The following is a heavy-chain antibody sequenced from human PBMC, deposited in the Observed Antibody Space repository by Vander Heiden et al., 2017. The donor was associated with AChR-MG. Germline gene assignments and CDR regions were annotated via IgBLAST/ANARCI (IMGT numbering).Heavy chain of an antibody. Sequence: EVQLVESGGGLVQPGRSLRLSCAASGFTFDDYAMHWVRQAPGKGLEWVSGISWNSGSIGYADSVKGRFTISRDNAKNSLYLQMNSLRAEDTALYYCAKDISGSKKPGGLGYWGQGTLVTVSS. D-gene: IGHD1-26*01. CDR1: GFTFDDYA. V-gene: IGHV3-9*01. CDR2: ISWNSGSI. CDR3: AKDISGSKKPGGLGY. J-gene: IGHJ4*02.